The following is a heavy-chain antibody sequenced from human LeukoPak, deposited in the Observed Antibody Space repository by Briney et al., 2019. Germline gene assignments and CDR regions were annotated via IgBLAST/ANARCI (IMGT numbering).Heavy chain of an antibody. J-gene: IGHJ4*02. CDR1: GGSISSSSYY. Sequence: SETLSLTCTVSGGSISSSSYYWGWIRQPPGKGLEWIGSIYYSGSTYYNPSLKSRVTISVDTSKNQFSLKLSSVTAADTAVYYCAGQPWSSSSPDYWGQGTLVTVSS. V-gene: IGHV4-39*01. CDR2: IYYSGST. CDR3: AGQPWSSSSPDY. D-gene: IGHD6-6*01.